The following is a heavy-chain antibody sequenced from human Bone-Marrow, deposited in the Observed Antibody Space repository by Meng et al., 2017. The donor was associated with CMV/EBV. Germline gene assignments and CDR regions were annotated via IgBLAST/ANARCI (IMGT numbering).Heavy chain of an antibody. Sequence: GQLVQSGAEVKKPGASVKVSCKASGYTFTGYYMHWVRQAPGQGLEWMGWINPNSGGTNYAQKFQGRVTMTRDTSISTAYMELSRLRSDDTAVYYCARGAWYYDSSGYSAFWGQGTLVTVSS. V-gene: IGHV1-2*02. CDR3: ARGAWYYDSSGYSAF. D-gene: IGHD3-22*01. J-gene: IGHJ4*02. CDR2: INPNSGGT. CDR1: GYTFTGYY.